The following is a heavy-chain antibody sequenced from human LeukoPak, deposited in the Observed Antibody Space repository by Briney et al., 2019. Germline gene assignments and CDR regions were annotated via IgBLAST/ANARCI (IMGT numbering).Heavy chain of an antibody. V-gene: IGHV4-34*01. CDR3: ARGEWELPNYPWFDP. J-gene: IGHJ5*02. CDR2: IKHSGST. CDR1: GGSFSGYY. D-gene: IGHD1-26*01. Sequence: SETLSLTCAVYGGSFSGYYWSWIRQPPGKGLEWIGEIKHSGSTNYNRSLKSRVTIPVDTSKNQSSLRLSSVTAADTAVYYCARGEWELPNYPWFDPWGQGTLVAVSS.